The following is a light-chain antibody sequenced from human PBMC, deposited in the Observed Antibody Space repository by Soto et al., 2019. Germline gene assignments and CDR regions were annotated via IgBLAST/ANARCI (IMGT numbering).Light chain of an antibody. J-gene: IGKJ4*01. Sequence: AIRMTQSPSSFSASTGDRVTITCRASQGISSYLAWYQQKPGKAPKLLIYAASTLQSGVPSRFSGSVSGTDFTLTISCLQSEDVATYYCQQYYSYPVTFGGGTKVQIK. CDR3: QQYYSYPVT. CDR1: QGISSY. CDR2: AAS. V-gene: IGKV1-8*01.